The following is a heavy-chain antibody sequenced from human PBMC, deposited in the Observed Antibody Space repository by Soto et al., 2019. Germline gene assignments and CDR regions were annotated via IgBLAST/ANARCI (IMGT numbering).Heavy chain of an antibody. J-gene: IGHJ4*02. CDR3: AKNWDTTFSSSSH. D-gene: IGHD6-6*01. CDR1: GFTFRTYA. CDR2: ISGSGDSI. V-gene: IGHV3-23*01. Sequence: VQLSESGGGLVQPGGSLRLSCAASGFTFRTYAMSWVRQAPGKGLEWVSAISGSGDSIYYADSVKGRFTISRDNSKNTLYLQMNSLRAEDTAVYYCAKNWDTTFSSSSHWGQGTLVTVSS.